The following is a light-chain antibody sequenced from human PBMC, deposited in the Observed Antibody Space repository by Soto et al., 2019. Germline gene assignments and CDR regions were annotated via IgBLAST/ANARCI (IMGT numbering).Light chain of an antibody. CDR2: DAS. CDR1: QSISIW. V-gene: IGKV1-5*01. Sequence: IHMTQSPSTLSASVGDRVPITCRASQSISIWLAWYQQKPGKAPNLLIYDASSLASGVPSRFSGSGSGTEFTLTISSLQPEDFATYYCQHYSSYSEAFGQGTNLDIK. J-gene: IGKJ1*01. CDR3: QHYSSYSEA.